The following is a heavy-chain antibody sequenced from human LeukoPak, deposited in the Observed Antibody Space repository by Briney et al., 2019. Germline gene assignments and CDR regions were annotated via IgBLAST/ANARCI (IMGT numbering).Heavy chain of an antibody. V-gene: IGHV3-23*01. J-gene: IGHJ3*02. D-gene: IGHD6-6*01. CDR1: GFTFSSYA. CDR2: ISGSGGST. CDR3: AKSGGKGLAARRYSAFDI. Sequence: GGSLRLSCAASGFTFSSYAMSWVRQAPGKGLEWVSAISGSGGSTYYADSVKGRFTISRDNSKNTLYLQMNSLRAEDTAVYYCAKSGGKGLAARRYSAFDIWGQGTMVTVSS.